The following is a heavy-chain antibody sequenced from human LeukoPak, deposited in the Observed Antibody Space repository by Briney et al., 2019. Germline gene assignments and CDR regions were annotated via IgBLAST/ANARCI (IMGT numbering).Heavy chain of an antibody. CDR3: ARAHLPYYYDSSGYYTNWFDP. CDR2: IIPIFGTA. J-gene: IGHJ5*02. D-gene: IGHD3-22*01. Sequence: ASVKVSCKASGGTFSSYAISWVRQAPGQGLECMGGIIPIFGTANYAQKFQGRVTITTDESTSTAYMELSSLRSEDTAVYYCARAHLPYYYDSSGYYTNWFDPWGQGTLVTVSS. V-gene: IGHV1-69*05. CDR1: GGTFSSYA.